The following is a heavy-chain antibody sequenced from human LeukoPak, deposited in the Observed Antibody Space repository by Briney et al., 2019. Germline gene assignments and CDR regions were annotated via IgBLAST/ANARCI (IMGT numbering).Heavy chain of an antibody. CDR2: IKPGGNA. CDR3: ARAEPSGWYGYAFDV. CDR1: GDSFSRYF. Sequence: SETLSLTCAVYGDSFSRYFWSWIRQPPGKGLEWIGEIKPGGNAYYNPSLKSRVTISPDTSKNQFSLKVSSVAAADTAVYYCARAEPSGWYGYAFDVWGQGTLVTVSS. D-gene: IGHD6-13*01. V-gene: IGHV4-34*01. J-gene: IGHJ3*01.